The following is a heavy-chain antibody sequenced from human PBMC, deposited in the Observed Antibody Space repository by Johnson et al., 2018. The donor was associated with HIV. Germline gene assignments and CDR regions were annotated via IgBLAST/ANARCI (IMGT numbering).Heavy chain of an antibody. Sequence: EKLVESGGNVVRPGGSLRLSCTASGFTFDDYGMSWVRQVPGKGLEWVSGINWNGDNTGYADSLKGRFTISRDNAKNSLYLQMNSLEAEDTAWYYCARFLGYYDSNGYYFGDGFDVWGRGTMVTVSS. CDR2: INWNGDNT. CDR1: GFTFDDYG. J-gene: IGHJ3*01. D-gene: IGHD3-22*01. CDR3: ARFLGYYDSNGYYFGDGFDV. V-gene: IGHV3-20*04.